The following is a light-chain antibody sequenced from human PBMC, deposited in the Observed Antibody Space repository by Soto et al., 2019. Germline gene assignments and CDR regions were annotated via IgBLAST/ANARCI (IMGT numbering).Light chain of an antibody. CDR3: ATWDSSLSAGV. J-gene: IGLJ2*01. V-gene: IGLV1-51*01. Sequence: QSALTQPPSVSAAPGQKVTISCSGSSSNIGNNYVSWYQQLPGTAPKLLIYDNNERPSGIPDRFSGSKSGTSATLGITGLQTGDEADYYCATWDSSLSAGVFGGG. CDR1: SSNIGNNY. CDR2: DNN.